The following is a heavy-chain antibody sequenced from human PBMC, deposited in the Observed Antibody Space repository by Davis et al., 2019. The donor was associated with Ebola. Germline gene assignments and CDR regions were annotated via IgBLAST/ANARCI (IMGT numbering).Heavy chain of an antibody. D-gene: IGHD1-26*01. CDR2: ISGTGGRT. J-gene: IGHJ4*02. Sequence: PGGSLRLSCAASGFTFSSYAMSWVRQAPGKGLEWVSAISGTGGRTYYADSVKGRFTISRDNARNSLYLQMNSLRVEDTAVYYCVGGRGWLPEYWGQGTLVSVSS. CDR3: VGGRGWLPEY. CDR1: GFTFSSYA. V-gene: IGHV3-23*01.